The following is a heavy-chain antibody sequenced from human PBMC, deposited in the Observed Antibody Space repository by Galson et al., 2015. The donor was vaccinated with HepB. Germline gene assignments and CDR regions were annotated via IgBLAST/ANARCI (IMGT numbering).Heavy chain of an antibody. CDR2: ISDSSSTI. CDR1: GFSLTTYH. Sequence: SLRLSCAASGFSLTTYHMNWVRQAPGKGLEWLSYISDSSSTIYYADSVKGRFTISRDNSKNTVYLQMNSLRAEDTAVFYCTREKSGDAFDIWGQGTMVTVSS. D-gene: IGHD7-27*01. CDR3: TREKSGDAFDI. J-gene: IGHJ3*02. V-gene: IGHV3-48*01.